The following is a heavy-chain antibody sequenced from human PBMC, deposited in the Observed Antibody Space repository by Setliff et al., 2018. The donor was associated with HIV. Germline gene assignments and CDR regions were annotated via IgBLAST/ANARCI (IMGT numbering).Heavy chain of an antibody. J-gene: IGHJ3*02. V-gene: IGHV3-49*04. CDR3: TRARIIGGHDAFDI. Sequence: GGSLRLSCTASGFTFGDYAMSWVRQAPGKGLEWVGFIRSKAYGGATEYAASVKGRFTISRDDSKSIAYLQMNSLKTEDTAVYYCTRARIIGGHDAFDIWGQGTMVTVSS. CDR2: IRSKAYGGAT. CDR1: GFTFGDYA. D-gene: IGHD3-16*01.